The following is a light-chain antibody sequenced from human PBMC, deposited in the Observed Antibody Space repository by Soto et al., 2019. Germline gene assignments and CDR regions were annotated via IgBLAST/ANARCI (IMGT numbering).Light chain of an antibody. Sequence: EIVLRQSPATLSLAPGERASLSCRASQSVSSSYLAWYQQKPGQAPRLLIYGASSRATGIPDRFSGSGSGTDFTLTISRLEPEDFAVYYCQQHGSSPWTFGQGTKVDIK. CDR3: QQHGSSPWT. CDR1: QSVSSSY. V-gene: IGKV3-20*01. CDR2: GAS. J-gene: IGKJ1*01.